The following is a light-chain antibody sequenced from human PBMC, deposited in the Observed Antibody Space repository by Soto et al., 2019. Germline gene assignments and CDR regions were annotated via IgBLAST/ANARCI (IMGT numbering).Light chain of an antibody. CDR3: QQYFTTPVT. V-gene: IGKV4-1*01. Sequence: DIVLTQSPDSLAVSLGERATINCKSSRSVLYNSNNKNYLAWYQQKPGQPPKLLFYWASTREFGVPDRFNGSGSGTGFTLTISSLQAEDVAVYYCQQYFTTPVTFGHGTRLEIK. CDR1: RSVLYNSNNKNY. CDR2: WAS. J-gene: IGKJ5*01.